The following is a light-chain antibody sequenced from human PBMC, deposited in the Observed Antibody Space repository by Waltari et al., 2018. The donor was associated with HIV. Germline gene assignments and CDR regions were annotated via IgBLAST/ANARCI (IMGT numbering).Light chain of an antibody. CDR3: QQYSSYL. J-gene: IGKJ3*01. CDR1: QSISSW. V-gene: IGKV1-5*03. Sequence: DIQMTQSPSTLSASVGDRVTITCRASQSISSWLAWYQQKPGKAPKLLIYKASSLESGVPSRFSGSVSGTEFTLTISSRQPDDFATYYCQQYSSYLFGPGTKVDMK. CDR2: KAS.